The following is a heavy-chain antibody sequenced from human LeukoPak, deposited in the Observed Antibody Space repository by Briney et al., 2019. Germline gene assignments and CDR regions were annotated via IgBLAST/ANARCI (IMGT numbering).Heavy chain of an antibody. CDR2: INPNSGGT. D-gene: IGHD3-9*01. CDR3: ARGHGVLRYFDWLLPYYMDV. Sequence: ASVKVSCKASGYTFTGYYMHWVRQAPGQGLEWMGWINPNSGGTNYAQKFQGRVTMTRDTSISTAYMELSRLRSDDTAVYYCARGHGVLRYFDWLLPYYMDVWGKGTTVTVSS. CDR1: GYTFTGYY. V-gene: IGHV1-2*02. J-gene: IGHJ6*03.